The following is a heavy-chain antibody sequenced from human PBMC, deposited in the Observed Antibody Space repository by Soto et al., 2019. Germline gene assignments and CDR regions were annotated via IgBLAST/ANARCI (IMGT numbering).Heavy chain of an antibody. Sequence: PGESLKISCKGSGYSFTSYWIGWVRQMPGKGLEWMGIIYPGDSDTRYSPSFQGQVTISADKSIGTAYLQWSSLKASDTAMYYCARIVGATAYYYYGMDVWGQGTTVTVSS. J-gene: IGHJ6*02. D-gene: IGHD1-26*01. CDR2: IYPGDSDT. CDR3: ARIVGATAYYYYGMDV. CDR1: GYSFTSYW. V-gene: IGHV5-51*01.